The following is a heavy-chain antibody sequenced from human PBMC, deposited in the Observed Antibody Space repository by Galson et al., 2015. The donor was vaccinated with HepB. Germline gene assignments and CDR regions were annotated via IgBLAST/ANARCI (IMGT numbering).Heavy chain of an antibody. Sequence: SVKVSCKASGYTFTSYALNWVRQAPGQGLEWMGWINTNTGNPTYVQGFTGRFVFSLDTSVSTAYLQISSLKAEDTAVYYCARSHGSGTDFTFDSWGQVTLVTVSS. CDR3: ARSHGSGTDFTFDS. CDR2: INTNTGNP. V-gene: IGHV7-4-1*02. D-gene: IGHD3-10*01. CDR1: GYTFTSYA. J-gene: IGHJ4*02.